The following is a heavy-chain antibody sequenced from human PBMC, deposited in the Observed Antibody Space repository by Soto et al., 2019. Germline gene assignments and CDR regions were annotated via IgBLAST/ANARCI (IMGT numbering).Heavy chain of an antibody. CDR2: FSATSENT. V-gene: IGHV3-23*01. Sequence: EVQLLESEGGLVQPGGSLRLSCVGSGFFFSSYTMTWVRQAPGKGLEWVSSFSATSENTYYADSVRGRFTISRDNSKNTLFLQMNSLTAEDTAMYYCAKARDQQWVRLPFDYWGQGILVIVSS. CDR3: AKARDQQWVRLPFDY. CDR1: GFFFSSYT. D-gene: IGHD6-19*01. J-gene: IGHJ4*02.